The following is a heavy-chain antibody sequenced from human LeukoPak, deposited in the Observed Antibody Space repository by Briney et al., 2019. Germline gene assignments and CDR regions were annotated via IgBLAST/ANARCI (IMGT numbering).Heavy chain of an antibody. CDR2: ISGSGGST. D-gene: IGHD6-13*01. V-gene: IGHV3-23*01. CDR1: GFTFSSYG. CDR3: AKDSTGAAAGSVPMNY. J-gene: IGHJ4*02. Sequence: GGSLRLSCAASGFTFSSYGMSWVRQAPGKGLEWVSAISGSGGSTYYADSVKGRFTISRDNSKNTLYLQMNSLRAEDMAVYYCAKDSTGAAAGSVPMNYWGQGTLVTVSS.